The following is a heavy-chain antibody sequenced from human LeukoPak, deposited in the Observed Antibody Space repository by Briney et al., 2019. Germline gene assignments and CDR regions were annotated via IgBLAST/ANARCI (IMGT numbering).Heavy chain of an antibody. CDR3: AKDWSSGYYYDAFDI. CDR1: GFTFSSYA. V-gene: IGHV3-23*01. J-gene: IGHJ3*02. CDR2: ISGSGGST. Sequence: PGGSLRLSCAASGFTFSSYAMSWVRQAPGKGLEWVSAISGSGGSTYYADSVKGRFTISRDNSKSTLYLQMNSLRAEDTAVYYCAKDWSSGYYYDAFDIWGQGTMVTVSS. D-gene: IGHD3-22*01.